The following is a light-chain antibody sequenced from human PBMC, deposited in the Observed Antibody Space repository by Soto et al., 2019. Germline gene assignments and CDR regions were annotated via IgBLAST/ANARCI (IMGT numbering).Light chain of an antibody. CDR2: IAS. CDR3: QQTHTTPHT. Sequence: DNRMRQSPSSLSASVGDRVTITCGAGQTIYSYVNWYQQKPGKAPKLLIFIASNLQSGAPPRFSGTGFGTDFTLTISSLQPDDFATYYCQQTHTTPHTFGQGTKVEVK. CDR1: QTIYSY. J-gene: IGKJ1*01. V-gene: IGKV1-39*01.